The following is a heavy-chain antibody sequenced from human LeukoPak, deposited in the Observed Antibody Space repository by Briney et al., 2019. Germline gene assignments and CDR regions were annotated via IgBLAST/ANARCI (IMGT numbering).Heavy chain of an antibody. J-gene: IGHJ5*02. D-gene: IGHD2-2*01. CDR3: ARGLGVVVPAARVGFDP. V-gene: IGHV4-34*01. CDR1: GGSFSGYY. Sequence: ASETLSLTCAVYGGSFSGYYWSWIRQPPGKGLEWIGEINHSGSTNYNPSLKSRVTISVDTSKNQFSLKLSSVTAADTAVYYCARGLGVVVPAARVGFDPWGQGTLVTVSS. CDR2: INHSGST.